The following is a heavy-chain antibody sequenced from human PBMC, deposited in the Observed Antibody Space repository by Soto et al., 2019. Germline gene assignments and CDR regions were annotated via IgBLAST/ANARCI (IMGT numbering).Heavy chain of an antibody. V-gene: IGHV3-23*01. Sequence: EAQLLESGGELIQPGGSLRLSCAASGFTYSSHGMSWVRQAPGKGLEWIAGLSRGGGSTYYADSVKGRFTISRDNSENTLDLIMNSLRVEDTALYYCARDGKYRTDGFDIWGQGTMVTVSS. CDR1: GFTYSSHG. D-gene: IGHD5-12*01. CDR2: LSRGGGST. J-gene: IGHJ3*02. CDR3: ARDGKYRTDGFDI.